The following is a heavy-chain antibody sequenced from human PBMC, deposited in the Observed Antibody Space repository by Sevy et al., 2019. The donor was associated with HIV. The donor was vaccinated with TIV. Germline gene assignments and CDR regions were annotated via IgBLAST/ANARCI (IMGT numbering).Heavy chain of an antibody. CDR3: ARSDYGDYVGWFDP. CDR1: GFTFSSSI. CDR2: ISGTGSTI. D-gene: IGHD4-17*01. Sequence: GGSLRLSCAASGFTFSSSIINWVRQAPGKGLEWVSSISGTGSTIYYADSVKGRFTISRDNAKNSLYLQMHSLRDEDTAVYYCARSDYGDYVGWFDPWGQGTLFTVSS. J-gene: IGHJ5*02. V-gene: IGHV3-48*02.